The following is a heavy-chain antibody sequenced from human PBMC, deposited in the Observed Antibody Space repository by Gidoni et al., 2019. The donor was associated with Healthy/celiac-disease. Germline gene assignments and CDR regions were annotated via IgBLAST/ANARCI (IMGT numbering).Heavy chain of an antibody. J-gene: IGHJ4*02. CDR1: GYTFTSYG. CDR3: ARSDYYGSGSFNDY. V-gene: IGHV1-18*04. Sequence: QVQLVQSGAEVKKPGASLNVSCKASGYTFTSYGISWVRRAPGQGLEWMGWISAYNGNTNYAQKLQGRVTMTADTSTSTAYMELRSQRSDDTAVYYCARSDYYGSGSFNDYWGQGTLITVSS. CDR2: ISAYNGNT. D-gene: IGHD3-10*01.